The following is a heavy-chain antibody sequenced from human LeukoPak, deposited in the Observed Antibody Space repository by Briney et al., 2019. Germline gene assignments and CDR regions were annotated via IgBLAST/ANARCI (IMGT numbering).Heavy chain of an antibody. V-gene: IGHV4-34*01. J-gene: IGHJ4*02. Sequence: SETLSLTCTVSGGSISSYYWSWIRQPPGKGLGWIGEINHSGSTNYNPSLKSRVTISVDTSKNQFSLKLSSVTAADTAVYYCARGPGIAVAGTSPFDYWGQGTLVTVSS. CDR1: GGSISSYY. CDR2: INHSGST. D-gene: IGHD6-19*01. CDR3: ARGPGIAVAGTSPFDY.